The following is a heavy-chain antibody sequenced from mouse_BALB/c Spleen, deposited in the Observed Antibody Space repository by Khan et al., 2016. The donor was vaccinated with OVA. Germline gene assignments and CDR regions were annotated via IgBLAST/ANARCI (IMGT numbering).Heavy chain of an antibody. CDR3: TRPSYYGNPWFTY. CDR2: ISRTGSYT. V-gene: IGHV5-9*02. Sequence: EVELVESGGGLVKPGGSLKLSCEVSGFAFNSYDMSWVRQTPEKRLEWVATISRTGSYTSSPDSVTGRFTISRDTARNTLYLQMSSLRSEDTALYYCTRPSYYGNPWFTYWGQGTLVTGSA. D-gene: IGHD2-10*01. CDR1: GFAFNSYD. J-gene: IGHJ3*01.